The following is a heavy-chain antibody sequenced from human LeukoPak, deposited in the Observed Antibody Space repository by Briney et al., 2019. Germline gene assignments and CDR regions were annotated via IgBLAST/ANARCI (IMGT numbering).Heavy chain of an antibody. J-gene: IGHJ6*03. CDR3: ASSGDLGYYYYYMDV. Sequence: SVKVSCKASGGTFSSYAISWVRQAPGQGLEWMGGIIPIFGTANYAEKFQGRVTITADESTSTAYMELSSLRSEDTAVYYCASSGDLGYYYYYMDVWGKGTTVTVSS. V-gene: IGHV1-69*13. CDR1: GGTFSSYA. CDR2: IIPIFGTA. D-gene: IGHD7-27*01.